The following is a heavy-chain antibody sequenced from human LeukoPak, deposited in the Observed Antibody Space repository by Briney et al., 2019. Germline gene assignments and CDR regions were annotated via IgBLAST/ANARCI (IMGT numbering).Heavy chain of an antibody. CDR3: AKNVRDTGTFDY. D-gene: IGHD5-18*01. CDR2: MNPNSGNT. V-gene: IGHV1-8*01. CDR1: GYSFTTYD. J-gene: IGHJ4*02. Sequence: ASVKVSCKASGYSFTTYDINWVRQATGLGLEWMGWMNPNSGNTGYAQRFQGRVTMTRDTSISTAYMELNSLTSEDTAVYYCAKNVRDTGTFDYWGQGTLVTVSS.